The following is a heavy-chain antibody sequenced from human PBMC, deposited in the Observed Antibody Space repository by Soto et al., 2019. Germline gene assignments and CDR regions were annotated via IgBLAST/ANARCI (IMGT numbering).Heavy chain of an antibody. V-gene: IGHV3-33*01. J-gene: IGHJ6*02. CDR2: IWSDGSDQ. CDR3: ATAPRMSSRGRGGMDV. CDR1: GFSIRTYG. D-gene: IGHD3-10*01. Sequence: QVELVESGGGVVQPGKSLRLSCVASGFSIRTYGMHWVRQAPGKGLEWVAVIWSDGSDQLYADSMQGRLTIYRDNAKNTLYLQVNSLRADDTAAYFCATAPRMSSRGRGGMDVWGHGTTVIVSS.